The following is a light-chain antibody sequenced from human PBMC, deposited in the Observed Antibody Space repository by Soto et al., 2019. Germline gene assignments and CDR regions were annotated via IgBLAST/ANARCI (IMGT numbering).Light chain of an antibody. CDR3: QRYHKCSYST. J-gene: IGKJ5*01. Sequence: EILMTQSPATLSASPGETATLSCRASQSISIGLVWYRQKPGQAPRLLIYGASTMATGTPARFSGSGSGTDLELTITIRRPEAFELASCQRYHKCSYSTFGQGTRVEIK. CDR2: GAS. V-gene: IGKV3D-15*01. CDR1: QSISIG.